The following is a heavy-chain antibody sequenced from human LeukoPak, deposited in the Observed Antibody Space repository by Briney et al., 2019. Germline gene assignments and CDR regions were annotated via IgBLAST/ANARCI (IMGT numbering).Heavy chain of an antibody. CDR3: ATSYGSGRSHY. Sequence: GGSLRLSCADSGFMSSFYWMSWVRQAPGKGLEWLANIKEDGIEKHYLDSVNGRFTISRDSAKNSLYLQMSSLRVEDTAVYYCATSYGSGRSHYWGQGTLVIVSS. D-gene: IGHD3-10*01. CDR1: GFMSSFYW. J-gene: IGHJ4*02. CDR2: IKEDGIEK. V-gene: IGHV3-7*01.